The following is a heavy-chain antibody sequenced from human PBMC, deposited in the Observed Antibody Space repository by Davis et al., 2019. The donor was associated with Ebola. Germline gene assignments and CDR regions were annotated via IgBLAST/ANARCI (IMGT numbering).Heavy chain of an antibody. CDR1: GDSVSSNSAA. D-gene: IGHD3-22*01. J-gene: IGHJ3*01. CDR2: TYYRSKWYN. CDR3: ARGGYYDSSGYSHDAFDV. V-gene: IGHV6-1*01. Sequence: SQTLSLTCAISGDSVSSNSAAWNWIRQSPSRGLEWLGRTYYRSKWYNDYAVSVKSRITINPDTSKNQFSLQLNSVTPEDTAVYYCARGGYYDSSGYSHDAFDVWGQGTMVTVSS.